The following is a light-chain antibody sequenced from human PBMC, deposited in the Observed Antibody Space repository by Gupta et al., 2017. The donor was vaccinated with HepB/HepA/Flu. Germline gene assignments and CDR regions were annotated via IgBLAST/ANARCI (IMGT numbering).Light chain of an antibody. CDR2: AAS. V-gene: IGKV1-39*01. Sequence: DIQMTQSPSSLSASIGDRVTITCRASQSISNFLNWYQQKPGKAPKLVIYAASNLQSGVPSRFSGSRSGTDFTLTSISLQPEDFATYYCQQTYTSLTFGGGTKVEIK. J-gene: IGKJ4*01. CDR1: QSISNF. CDR3: QQTYTSLT.